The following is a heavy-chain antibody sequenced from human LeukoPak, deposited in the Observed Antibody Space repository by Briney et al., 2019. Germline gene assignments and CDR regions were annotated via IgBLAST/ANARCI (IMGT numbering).Heavy chain of an antibody. D-gene: IGHD6-6*01. Sequence: QPGGSRGLSCAASGFTVSSNYFSWVRQAPGKGLEWVSVIYSGGSTSYSDSVKGRFTISRDNSKNTVYLQMNSLRAEDTAVYYCARGSTHAFGIWGQGTMVTVSS. CDR1: GFTVSSNY. V-gene: IGHV3-53*01. CDR3: ARGSTHAFGI. J-gene: IGHJ3*02. CDR2: IYSGGST.